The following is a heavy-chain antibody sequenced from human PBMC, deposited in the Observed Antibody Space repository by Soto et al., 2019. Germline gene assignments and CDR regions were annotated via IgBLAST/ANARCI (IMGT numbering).Heavy chain of an antibody. D-gene: IGHD3-9*01. CDR1: GGSFSGYY. CDR3: ARESHDILTGPPWVWYFDL. CDR2: INDRGSI. Sequence: VQLQQWGAGPLRTLETLSLTCGVSGGSFSGYYWAWIRQSPGKGLEWIGEINDRGSINYNPSLKSRVSISVDTSKNHYSLNLRSVTAADTAVYYCARESHDILTGPPWVWYFDLWGRGTLVTVSS. J-gene: IGHJ2*01. V-gene: IGHV4-34*01.